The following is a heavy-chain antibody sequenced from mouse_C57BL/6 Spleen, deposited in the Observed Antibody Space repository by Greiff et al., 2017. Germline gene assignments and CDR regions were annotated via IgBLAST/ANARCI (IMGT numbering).Heavy chain of an antibody. Sequence: VQLQQPGAELVKPGASVKLSCKASGYTFTSYWMHWVKQRPGQGLEWIGMIHPNSGSTNYNEKFKSKATLTVDKSSSTASMQLSSLTSEASAVYYCALRYYDAMDYWGQGTSVTVSS. CDR1: GYTFTSYW. CDR2: IHPNSGST. D-gene: IGHD1-1*01. CDR3: ALRYYDAMDY. J-gene: IGHJ4*01. V-gene: IGHV1-64*01.